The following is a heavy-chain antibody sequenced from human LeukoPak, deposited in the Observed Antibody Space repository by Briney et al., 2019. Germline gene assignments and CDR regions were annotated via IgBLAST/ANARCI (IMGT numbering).Heavy chain of an antibody. CDR1: GGSVSSGNYY. J-gene: IGHJ4*02. CDR3: ARVYSYIAVAGPPGH. V-gene: IGHV4-61*01. CDR2: IHYSGST. D-gene: IGHD6-19*01. Sequence: SETLSLTCTVSGGSVSSGNYYWSWIRQPPGKGLEWIGYIHYSGSTNYNPSLKSRVTISVDTSKNQFSLKLSSVTAADTAVYYCARVYSYIAVAGPPGHWGQGTLVTVSS.